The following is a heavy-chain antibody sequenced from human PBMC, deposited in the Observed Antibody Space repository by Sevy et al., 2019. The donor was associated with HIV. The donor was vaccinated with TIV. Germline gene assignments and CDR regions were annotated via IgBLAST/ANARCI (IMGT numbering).Heavy chain of an antibody. CDR1: GFTFSYYT. CDR3: ARSTDYYDNSGYDS. J-gene: IGHJ4*02. V-gene: IGHV3-21*03. Sequence: GGSLRLSCAASGFTFSYYTMNWVRQAPGKGLEWVSSISSGSSYIFYADSMKGRFTVSRDNAKNSLFLQMNSLRDEDTALYYCARSTDYYDNSGYDSWGRGTLVTVSS. CDR2: ISSGSSYI. D-gene: IGHD3-22*01.